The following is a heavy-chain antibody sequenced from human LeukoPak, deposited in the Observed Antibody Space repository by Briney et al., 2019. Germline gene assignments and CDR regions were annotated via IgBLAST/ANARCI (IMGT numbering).Heavy chain of an antibody. V-gene: IGHV3-30*02. J-gene: IGHJ4*02. CDR2: IRYDGSNK. CDR1: GFTFSSYG. Sequence: PGGSLRLSCAASGFTFSSYGMHWVRQAPGKGLEWVAFIRYDGSNKYYADSVKGRFTISRDNSKNTLYLQMNSLRAEDTAVYYCAKEGVWSSSWYVWGQGTLVTVSS. CDR3: AKEGVWSSSWYV. D-gene: IGHD6-13*01.